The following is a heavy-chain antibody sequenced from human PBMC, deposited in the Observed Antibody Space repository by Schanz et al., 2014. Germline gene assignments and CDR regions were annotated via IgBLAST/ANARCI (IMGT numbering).Heavy chain of an antibody. CDR1: GYTFNNHG. CDR2: ISVYHGHT. V-gene: IGHV1-18*01. D-gene: IGHD3-10*01. CDR3: VRDAGWAFGDYHGMDV. Sequence: QVQLVQSGGEVKKPGASATVSCKASGYTFNNHGISWVRQAPGQGLEWMGWISVYHGHTNYAEKVHGRVTMTTDTSTSSACMDLRSLISDDTAVYYCVRDAGWAFGDYHGMDVWGQGTSVTDSS. J-gene: IGHJ6*02.